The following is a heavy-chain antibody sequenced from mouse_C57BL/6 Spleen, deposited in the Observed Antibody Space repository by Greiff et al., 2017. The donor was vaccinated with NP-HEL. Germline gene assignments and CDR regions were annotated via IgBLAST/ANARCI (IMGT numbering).Heavy chain of an antibody. CDR2: IHPNSGST. V-gene: IGHV1-64*01. CDR1: GYTFTSYW. Sequence: QVQLQQPGAELVKPGASVKLSCKASGYTFTSYWMHWVKQRPGQGLEWIGMIHPNSGSTNYHEKFKSKATLTVDKSSSIAYMQLSSLTSEDSAVYYCARAEPGCDYWGQGTTLTVSS. D-gene: IGHD4-1*01. CDR3: ARAEPGCDY. J-gene: IGHJ2*01.